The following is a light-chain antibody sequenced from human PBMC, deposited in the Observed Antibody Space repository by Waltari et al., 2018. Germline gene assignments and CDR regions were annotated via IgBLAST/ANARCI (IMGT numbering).Light chain of an antibody. J-gene: IGKJ1*01. Sequence: DVQMTQSPSTLSASVGARVTITCRASHSVNIYLAWYQQKPGKAPNLLIYQASALEGGVPSRFSGSGSGTDFTLTINSLQPDDFATYYCQQYNNFPWTFGQGSKVEI. V-gene: IGKV1-5*03. CDR2: QAS. CDR3: QQYNNFPWT. CDR1: HSVNIY.